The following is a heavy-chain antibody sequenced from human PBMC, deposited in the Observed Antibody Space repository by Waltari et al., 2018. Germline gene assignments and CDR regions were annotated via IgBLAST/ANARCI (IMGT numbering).Heavy chain of an antibody. Sequence: QVQLQESGPGLVKPSETLSLSCTVSGYSISGGYYWAWFRQPPGKGLEWIGGWFGTLFGGGCIFYNPSLKSRVTMSVDTFRDQVSLTLSSVTAADTAVYFCARHYSFWGAFSYDGIGVWGQGTTVTVSS. J-gene: IGHJ3*01. D-gene: IGHD3-3*01. V-gene: IGHV4-38-2*02. CDR1: GYSISGGYY. CDR2: LFGGGCI. CDR3: ARHYSFWGAFSYDGIGV.